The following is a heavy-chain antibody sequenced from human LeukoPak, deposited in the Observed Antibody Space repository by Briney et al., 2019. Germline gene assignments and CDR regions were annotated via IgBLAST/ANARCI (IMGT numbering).Heavy chain of an antibody. CDR3: ARDALGGFDY. D-gene: IGHD3-16*01. J-gene: IGHJ4*02. V-gene: IGHV3-53*01. Sequence: PGGSLRLSCAASGFTFSSYGMSWVRQAPGKGLEWVSVIYSGGGTYYADSVKGRFTISRDNSKNTLYLQMNSLRAEDTAVYYCARDALGGFDYWGQGTLVTVSS. CDR1: GFTFSSYG. CDR2: IYSGGGT.